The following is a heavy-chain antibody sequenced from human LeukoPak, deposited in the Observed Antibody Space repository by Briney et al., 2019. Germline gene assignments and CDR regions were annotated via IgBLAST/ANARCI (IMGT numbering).Heavy chain of an antibody. Sequence: KPSETLSLTCTVSGDSITSYHWSWLRQPPGKGLEWIGYIFDSGSTNYNPSLKSRFTISLDTSKNQFSLRLRSVTAADTAVYYCARHSGLPFYSDFWGQGTLVTASS. CDR2: IFDSGST. CDR3: ARHSGLPFYSDF. CDR1: GDSITSYH. D-gene: IGHD3/OR15-3a*01. V-gene: IGHV4-59*08. J-gene: IGHJ4*02.